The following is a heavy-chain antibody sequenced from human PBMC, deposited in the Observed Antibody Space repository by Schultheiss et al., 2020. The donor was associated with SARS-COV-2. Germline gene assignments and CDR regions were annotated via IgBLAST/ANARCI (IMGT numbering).Heavy chain of an antibody. CDR3: AKEGDYGDYIGQIDY. V-gene: IGHV3-30*02. Sequence: GGSLRLSCAASGFTFSSYGMHWVRQAPGKGLEWVAVIWYDGSNKYYADSVKGRFTISRDNSKNTLYLQMNSLRAEDTAVYYCAKEGDYGDYIGQIDYWGQGTLVTVSS. CDR1: GFTFSSYG. CDR2: IWYDGSNK. D-gene: IGHD4-17*01. J-gene: IGHJ4*02.